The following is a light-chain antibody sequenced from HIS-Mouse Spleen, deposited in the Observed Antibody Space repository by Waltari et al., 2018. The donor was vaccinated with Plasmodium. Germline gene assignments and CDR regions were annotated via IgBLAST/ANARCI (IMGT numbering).Light chain of an antibody. V-gene: IGKV3-15*01. CDR3: QQYNNWPRGT. CDR1: QRVSSH. Sequence: IVMTQSPATLSVSPGERATLSCRASQRVSSHLAWYQQKPGQAPRLLSYGASTSATGIPARFSGSGSGTEFTLTISSMQSEDFAVYYCQQYNNWPRGTFGQGTKVEIK. CDR2: GAS. J-gene: IGKJ1*01.